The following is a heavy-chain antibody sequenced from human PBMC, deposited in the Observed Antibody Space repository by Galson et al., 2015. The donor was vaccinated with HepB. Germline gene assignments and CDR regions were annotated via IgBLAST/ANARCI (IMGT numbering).Heavy chain of an antibody. CDR2: IKSKTDGGTT. Sequence: SLRLSCAASGFTFSNAWMSWVRQAPGKGLEWVGHIKSKTDGGTTDYAAPVKGRFTISRDDSKNTLYLQMDSLKTKDTAVYYCTTDVGHYSSGWFGRAFDVWGQGTMVTVSS. CDR1: GFTFSNAW. D-gene: IGHD6-19*01. V-gene: IGHV3-15*01. J-gene: IGHJ3*01. CDR3: TTDVGHYSSGWFGRAFDV.